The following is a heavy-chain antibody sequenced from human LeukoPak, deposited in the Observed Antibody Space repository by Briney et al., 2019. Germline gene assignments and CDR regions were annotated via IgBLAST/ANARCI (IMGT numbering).Heavy chain of an antibody. CDR3: AKGRWDPGYYFEY. J-gene: IGHJ4*02. V-gene: IGHV3-30*02. CDR1: GFTFSNFG. D-gene: IGHD1-26*01. Sequence: GGSLRLSCAASGFTFSNFGMHWVRQAPGRGLESVAFIPYDVNRQYYTDSVKGRFTISRDNSKNTLYLQMNSLRAEDTAVYYCAKGRWDPGYYFEYWGQGTLVTVSS. CDR2: IPYDVNRQ.